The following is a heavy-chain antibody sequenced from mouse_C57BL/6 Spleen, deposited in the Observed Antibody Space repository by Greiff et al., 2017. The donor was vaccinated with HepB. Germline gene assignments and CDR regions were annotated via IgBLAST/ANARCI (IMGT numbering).Heavy chain of an antibody. J-gene: IGHJ3*01. CDR3: ARRGYDYEFAY. V-gene: IGHV5-6*02. D-gene: IGHD2-4*01. Sequence: EVKVVESGGDLVKPGGSLKLSCAASGFTFSSYGMSWVRQTPDKRLEWVATISSGGSYTYYPDSVKGRFTISRDNAKNTLYLQMSSLKSEDTAMYYCARRGYDYEFAYWGQGTLVTVSA. CDR2: ISSGGSYT. CDR1: GFTFSSYG.